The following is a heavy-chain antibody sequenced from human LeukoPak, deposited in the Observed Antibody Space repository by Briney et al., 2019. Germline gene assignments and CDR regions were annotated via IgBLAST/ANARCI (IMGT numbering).Heavy chain of an antibody. CDR3: ARDRGYSYGPFDY. Sequence: SETLSLTCTVSGGSISSYYWSWIRQPPGKGLEWIGYIHYSGGTDYNPSLKSRVTISIDTSKNQLSLKLSSVTAADTAVYYCARDRGYSYGPFDYWGQGTLVTVSS. CDR2: IHYSGGT. J-gene: IGHJ4*02. CDR1: GGSISSYY. V-gene: IGHV4-59*12. D-gene: IGHD5-18*01.